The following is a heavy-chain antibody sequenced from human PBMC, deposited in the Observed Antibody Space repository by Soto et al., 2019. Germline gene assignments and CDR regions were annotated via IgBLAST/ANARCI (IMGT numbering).Heavy chain of an antibody. V-gene: IGHV4-34*01. CDR1: NGSFRGFS. CDR2: VDHRGNT. D-gene: IGHD3-10*01. Sequence: KTSETLSLTCAAYNGSFRGFSWSWIRQPPQKGLEWVGEVDHRGNTHYNPSLKSRVTISGDTSQNQFSLHLSAVTAADTAVYYCARRRLSAYLVDASGTCSNARSGGPHWFDPWGQGTLVTVSS. J-gene: IGHJ5*02. CDR3: ARRRLSAYLVDASGTCSNARSGGPHWFDP.